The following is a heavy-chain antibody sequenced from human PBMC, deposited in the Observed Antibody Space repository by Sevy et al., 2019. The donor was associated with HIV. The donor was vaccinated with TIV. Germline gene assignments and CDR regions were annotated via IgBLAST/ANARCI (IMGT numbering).Heavy chain of an antibody. Sequence: GESLKISCKGSGYSFTSYWIGWVRQMPGKGLEWMGIIYPGDSDTRYSPSFQGQVTISADKSISTAYLQWSSLKASDTAMYYCARQASRRDILPRGSFDYWGQGTLVTVSS. CDR1: GYSFTSYW. J-gene: IGHJ4*02. D-gene: IGHD5-12*01. CDR3: ARQASRRDILPRGSFDY. V-gene: IGHV5-51*01. CDR2: IYPGDSDT.